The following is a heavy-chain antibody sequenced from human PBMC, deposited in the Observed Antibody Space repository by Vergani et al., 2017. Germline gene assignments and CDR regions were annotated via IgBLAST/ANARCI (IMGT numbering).Heavy chain of an antibody. D-gene: IGHD3-3*01. V-gene: IGHV4-34*02. CDR2: INHSGSA. Sequence: QVQLQQWGAGLVKPSETLSLTCVVHGGSLSGSYWSWIRQPPGKGLEWIGEINHSGSANYNPSLQSRVTISIDTSKNQFSLRLFSVTAADTAVYYCAREPTRITIFGVVIQDYFDYWGQGTLVTVSS. CDR3: AREPTRITIFGVVIQDYFDY. J-gene: IGHJ4*02. CDR1: GGSLSGSY.